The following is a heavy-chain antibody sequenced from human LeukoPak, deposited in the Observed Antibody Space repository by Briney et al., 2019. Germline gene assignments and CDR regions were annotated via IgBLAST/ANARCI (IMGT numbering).Heavy chain of an antibody. CDR2: LNPNSGDT. J-gene: IGHJ4*02. CDR3: YRGRPLGTSTDVLHGD. Sequence: ASVKVSCKASGYIFTGYYIHWVRQAPGQGLEWLGWLNPNSGDTDFAQSFQGRVTMTRDTSINTAYMELSRLASDDTAVYYVYRGRPLGTSTDVLHGDWGQGTLVTVSS. CDR1: GYIFTGYY. V-gene: IGHV1-2*02. D-gene: IGHD5-24*01.